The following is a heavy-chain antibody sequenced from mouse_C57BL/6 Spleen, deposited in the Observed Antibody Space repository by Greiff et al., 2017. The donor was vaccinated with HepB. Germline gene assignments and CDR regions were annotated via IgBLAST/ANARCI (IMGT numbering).Heavy chain of an antibody. D-gene: IGHD1-1*01. J-gene: IGHJ3*01. CDR2: INYDGSST. V-gene: IGHV5-16*01. CDR3: AREDYGSSPWCAY. CDR1: GFTFSDYY. Sequence: EVHLVESEGGLVQPGSSMKLSCTASGFTFSDYYMAWVRQVPEKGLEWVANINYDGSSTYYLDSLKSRFIISRDKAKNILYLQMSSLKSEDTATYYCAREDYGSSPWCAYWGQGTLVTVSA.